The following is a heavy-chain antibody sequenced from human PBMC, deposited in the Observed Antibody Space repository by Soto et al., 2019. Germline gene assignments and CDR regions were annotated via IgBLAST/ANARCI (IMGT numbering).Heavy chain of an antibody. V-gene: IGHV4-59*01. Sequence: QVQLQESGPGLVKPSETLSLTCTVSGGSISSYYWSWIRQPPGKGLEWIGYIYYSGSTNYNPSLKSRVIISADTSKNQFSLKLSSVTAADTAVYYCARAGDSSGWATIDYWGQGTLVTVSS. CDR3: ARAGDSSGWATIDY. D-gene: IGHD6-19*01. CDR1: GGSISSYY. J-gene: IGHJ4*02. CDR2: IYYSGST.